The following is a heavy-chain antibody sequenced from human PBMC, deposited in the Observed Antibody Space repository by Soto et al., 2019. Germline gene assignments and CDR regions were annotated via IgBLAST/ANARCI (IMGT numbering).Heavy chain of an antibody. CDR1: GFTFSSCS. Sequence: GGSLRLSCAASGFTFSSCSMNWVRQAPGKGLEWVSYISSSSSTIYYADSVKGRFTISRDNAKNSLYLQMHSLRDGDTAVYYCARVKVVTATDFWGQGTLVTVSS. V-gene: IGHV3-48*02. J-gene: IGHJ4*02. CDR2: ISSSSSTI. CDR3: ARVKVVTATDF. D-gene: IGHD2-21*02.